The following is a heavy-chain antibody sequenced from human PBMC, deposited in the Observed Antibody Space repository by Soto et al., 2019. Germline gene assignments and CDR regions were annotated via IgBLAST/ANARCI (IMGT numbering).Heavy chain of an antibody. J-gene: IGHJ4*02. CDR2: IYYSGST. V-gene: IGHV4-39*01. CDR3: ARWTYYYGSGSYYTFDY. Sequence: SETLSLTCTVSGGSISSSSYYWGWIRQPPGKGLEWIGSIYYSGSTHYNPSLKSRVTISVDTSKNQFSLKLSSVTAADTAVYYCARWTYYYGSGSYYTFDYWGQGTLVTVSS. CDR1: GGSISSSSYY. D-gene: IGHD3-10*01.